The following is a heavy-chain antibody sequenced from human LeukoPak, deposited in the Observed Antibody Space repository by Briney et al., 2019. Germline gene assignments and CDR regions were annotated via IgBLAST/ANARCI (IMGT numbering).Heavy chain of an antibody. D-gene: IGHD3-22*01. V-gene: IGHV4-59*11. Sequence: SETLSLTCTVSGGSISSHDWSWIRQPPGKGLEWIGYIHYSGSTNYNPSLKSRVTISVDTSKNQFSLKLSSVTAADTAVYYCARDFDSSGYLDYWGQGTLVTVSS. CDR1: GGSISSHD. J-gene: IGHJ4*02. CDR2: IHYSGST. CDR3: ARDFDSSGYLDY.